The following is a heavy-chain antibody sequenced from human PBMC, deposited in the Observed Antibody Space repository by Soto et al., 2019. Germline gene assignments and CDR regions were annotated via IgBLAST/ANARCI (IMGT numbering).Heavy chain of an antibody. CDR2: IYSGGST. V-gene: IGHV3-66*01. CDR1: GFTVSSNY. CDR3: ASDHPDYAILTGYFDY. D-gene: IGHD3-9*01. J-gene: IGHJ4*02. Sequence: PGGSLRLSCAASGFTVSSNYMSWVRQAPGKGLEWVSVIYSGGSTYYADSVKGRFTISRDNSKNTLYLQMNSLRAEDTAVYYCASDHPDYAILTGYFDYWGQGTMVTAPQ.